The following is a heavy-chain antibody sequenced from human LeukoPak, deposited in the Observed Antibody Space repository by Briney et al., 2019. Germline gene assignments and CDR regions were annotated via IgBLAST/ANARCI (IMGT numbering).Heavy chain of an antibody. J-gene: IGHJ6*03. CDR2: IKEDGSEK. Sequence: PGGSLRLSCAVSGFTFNTYWMSWVRQAPGKRLEWVANIKEDGSEKHYGDSVRGRFTISRDNAKNSLYLRMNSLRAEDTALYFCARDTYDSSGYHFYYMDVWGKGTTVTVSS. CDR1: GFTFNTYW. D-gene: IGHD3-22*01. V-gene: IGHV3-7*01. CDR3: ARDTYDSSGYHFYYMDV.